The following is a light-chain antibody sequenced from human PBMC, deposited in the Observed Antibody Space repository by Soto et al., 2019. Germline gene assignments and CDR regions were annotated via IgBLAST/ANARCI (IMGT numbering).Light chain of an antibody. J-gene: IGLJ1*01. CDR1: SSNIGSNT. Sequence: HSVLTQPPSASGTPGQRVTISCSGSSSNIGSNTVNWYQQLPGTAPKLLIYSNNQRPSGVPHRFSGSKSGTSASLAISGLQSEDEADYYCAAWDDSLTGYVFGSGTKVTVL. CDR2: SNN. V-gene: IGLV1-44*01. CDR3: AAWDDSLTGYV.